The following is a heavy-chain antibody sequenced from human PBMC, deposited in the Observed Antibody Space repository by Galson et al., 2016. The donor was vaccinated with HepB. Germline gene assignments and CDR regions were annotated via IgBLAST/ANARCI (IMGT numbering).Heavy chain of an antibody. CDR1: GYTFTAYY. D-gene: IGHD3-9*01. Sequence: SVKVSCKASGYTFTAYYIHWVRQAPGQGLEWMGWINPLSGGTKYAQTFQGWVTLTRDTSISTAYMELRRPSSDDPAVYYCARVSDYDILTGYSGGVDVWGQGTPVTVSS. J-gene: IGHJ6*02. V-gene: IGHV1-2*04. CDR2: INPLSGGT. CDR3: ARVSDYDILTGYSGGVDV.